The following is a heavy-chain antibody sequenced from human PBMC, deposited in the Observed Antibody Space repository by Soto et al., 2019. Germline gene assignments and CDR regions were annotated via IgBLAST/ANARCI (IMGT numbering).Heavy chain of an antibody. V-gene: IGHV4-31*11. J-gene: IGHJ5*02. D-gene: IGHD2-21*02. CDR2: IYYSGST. CDR3: ARDAYCGGDCYSGFDP. CDR1: GGSISSGGYY. Sequence: SETLSLTCAVSGGSISSGGYYWSWIRQHPGKGLEWIGYIYYSGSTYYNPSLKSRVTISVDTSKNQFSLKLSSVTAADTAVYYCARDAYCGGDCYSGFDPWGHGTLVTVSS.